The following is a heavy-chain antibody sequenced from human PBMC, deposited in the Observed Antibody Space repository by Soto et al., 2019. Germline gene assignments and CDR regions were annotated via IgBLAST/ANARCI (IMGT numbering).Heavy chain of an antibody. D-gene: IGHD6-13*01. V-gene: IGHV3-23*01. Sequence: EVQLLESGGGLVQPGGSLRLSCAASGFTFSSYAMSWVRQAPGKGLEWVSAISGSGGSTYYADSVKGRFTISRDNSKNTLYLQMNSLRAEDTAVYYCAKDRMGSSWYLDYFDYWCQGTLVTVSS. CDR3: AKDRMGSSWYLDYFDY. CDR1: GFTFSSYA. J-gene: IGHJ4*02. CDR2: ISGSGGST.